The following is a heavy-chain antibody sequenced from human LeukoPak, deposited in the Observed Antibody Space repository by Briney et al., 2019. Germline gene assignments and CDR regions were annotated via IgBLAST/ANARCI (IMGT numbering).Heavy chain of an antibody. J-gene: IGHJ5*02. CDR3: ASFPLYGSGGLNWFDP. D-gene: IGHD3-10*01. CDR2: ISAYNGNT. CDR1: GYTFTSYG. V-gene: IGHV1-18*01. Sequence: ASVKVSCKASGYTFTSYGISWVRQAPGQGLEWMGWISAYNGNTNYAQKLQGRVTMTTDTSTSTAYVELRSLRSDDTAVYYCASFPLYGSGGLNWFDPWGQGTLVTVSS.